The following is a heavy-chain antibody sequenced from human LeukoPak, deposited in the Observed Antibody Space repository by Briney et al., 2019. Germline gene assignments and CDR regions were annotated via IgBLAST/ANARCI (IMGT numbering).Heavy chain of an antibody. CDR3: AKERSHDSSGYCFGY. Sequence: GGSLRLSCAASGFTFSSCGMHWVRQAPGKGLEWVALISYDGSNKYSADSVKGRFTISRDNSKNALYLQMNSLRAEDTAVYYCAKERSHDSSGYCFGYWGQGTLVTVSS. CDR2: ISYDGSNK. D-gene: IGHD3-22*01. V-gene: IGHV3-30*18. J-gene: IGHJ4*02. CDR1: GFTFSSCG.